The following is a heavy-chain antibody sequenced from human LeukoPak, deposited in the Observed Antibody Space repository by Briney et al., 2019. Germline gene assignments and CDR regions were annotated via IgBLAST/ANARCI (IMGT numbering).Heavy chain of an antibody. D-gene: IGHD3-3*01. CDR3: ARGPYDFWSGSPRSFDP. V-gene: IGHV1-18*01. J-gene: IGHJ5*02. Sequence: ASVKVSCKASVYTFTSHGISWVRQAPGQGLEWMSWIRPYDDNTNYAQKLQGRVTMTTDTSTSTAYMELRSLRSDDTAVYFCARGPYDFWSGSPRSFDPWGQGTLVTVSS. CDR2: IRPYDDNT. CDR1: VYTFTSHG.